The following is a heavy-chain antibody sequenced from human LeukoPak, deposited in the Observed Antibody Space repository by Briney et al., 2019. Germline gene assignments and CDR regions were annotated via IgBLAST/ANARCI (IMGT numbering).Heavy chain of an antibody. Sequence: GGSLRLSCAASGFTFSSYGVHWVRQAPGKGLEWVAVIWYDGSNKYYADSVKGRFTISRDNSKNTLYLQMNSLRAEDTAVYYCARDRSRTGRFDYWGQGTLVTVSS. CDR2: IWYDGSNK. CDR3: ARDRSRTGRFDY. J-gene: IGHJ4*02. CDR1: GFTFSSYG. V-gene: IGHV3-33*01. D-gene: IGHD1-1*01.